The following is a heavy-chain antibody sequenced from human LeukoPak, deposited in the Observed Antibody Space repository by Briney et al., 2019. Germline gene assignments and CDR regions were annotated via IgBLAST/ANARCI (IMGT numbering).Heavy chain of an antibody. Sequence: GGSLRLSCAASGFTFSSYAMHWVRQAPGKGLEWVAVISYDGSNKYYADSVKGRFTISGDNSKNTLYLQMNSLRAEDTAVYYCARGDEATEGAFDIWGQGTMVTVSS. D-gene: IGHD5-12*01. CDR1: GFTFSSYA. J-gene: IGHJ3*02. V-gene: IGHV3-30-3*01. CDR3: ARGDEATEGAFDI. CDR2: ISYDGSNK.